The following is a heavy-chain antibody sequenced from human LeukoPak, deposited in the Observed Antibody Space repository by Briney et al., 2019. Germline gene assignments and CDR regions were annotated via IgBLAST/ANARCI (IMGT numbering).Heavy chain of an antibody. J-gene: IGHJ6*02. CDR3: TRPSDRIPPPRGYYYYYGMDV. D-gene: IGHD1-14*01. CDR2: IRSKANSYAT. CDR1: GVTFSGSA. V-gene: IGHV3-73*01. Sequence: PGGSLRLSCAASGVTFSGSAMHWVRQASGEGREWVGRIRSKANSYATAYAASVKGRFTISRDDSKNTAYLQMNSLKTEDTAVYYCTRPSDRIPPPRGYYYYYGMDVWGQGTTVTVSS.